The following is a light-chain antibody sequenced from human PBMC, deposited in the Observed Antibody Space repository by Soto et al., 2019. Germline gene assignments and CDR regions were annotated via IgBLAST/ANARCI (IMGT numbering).Light chain of an antibody. CDR3: QQYYSYPKT. CDR2: AAS. J-gene: IGKJ1*01. Sequence: AIRMTQSPSSFSASTGDGVTITCRARQGISSYLAWYQQKRGEAPKLQIYAASTLQSGVPSRFSDNGSLTDFTLTISCLQSEDFATYYSQQYYSYPKTVGQVTKVDSK. CDR1: QGISSY. V-gene: IGKV1-8*01.